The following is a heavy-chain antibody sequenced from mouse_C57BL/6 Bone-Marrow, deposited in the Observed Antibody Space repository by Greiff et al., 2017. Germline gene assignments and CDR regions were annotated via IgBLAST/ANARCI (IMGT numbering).Heavy chain of an antibody. J-gene: IGHJ2*01. CDR2: IDPEDGET. CDR3: ACTFDY. CDR1: GFNIKDYY. V-gene: IGHV14-2*01. Sequence: EVKLVESGAELVKPGASVKLSCTASGFNIKDYYMHWVKQRTEQGLEWIGRIDPEDGETKDAPKFQGKATITADTSSNTADLQLSSLTSEDTAVYYCACTFDYWGQGTTRTVSS.